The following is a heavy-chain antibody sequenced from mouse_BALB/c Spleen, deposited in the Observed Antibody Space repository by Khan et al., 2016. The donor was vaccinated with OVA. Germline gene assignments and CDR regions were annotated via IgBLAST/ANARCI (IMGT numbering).Heavy chain of an antibody. CDR3: TSLAYYYDSEGFAY. J-gene: IGHJ3*01. CDR1: GFTFSTYS. Sequence: EVKLMESGGDLVKPGGSLKLSCAASGFTFSTYSMSWVRQTPDRRLEWVATVSTGGTYTYYLDSVKGRFTICRENAKNTLYLQMSSLKSEATAMFYCTSLAYYYDSEGFAYWGQGTLVTVSA. V-gene: IGHV5-6*01. CDR2: VSTGGTYT. D-gene: IGHD1-1*01.